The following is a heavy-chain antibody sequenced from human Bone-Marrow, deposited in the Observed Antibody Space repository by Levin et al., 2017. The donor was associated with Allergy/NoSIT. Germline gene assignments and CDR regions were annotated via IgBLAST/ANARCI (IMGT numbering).Heavy chain of an antibody. CDR1: GFTFSSYS. J-gene: IGHJ4*02. D-gene: IGHD1-26*01. V-gene: IGHV3-48*02. Sequence: SCAASGFTFSSYSMNWVRQAPGKGLEWVSYISSSSSTIYYADSVKGRFTISRDNAKNSLYLQMNSLRDEDTAVYYCAHLNSAATPPLKDDYWGQGTLVTVSS. CDR3: AHLNSAATPPLKDDY. CDR2: ISSSSSTI.